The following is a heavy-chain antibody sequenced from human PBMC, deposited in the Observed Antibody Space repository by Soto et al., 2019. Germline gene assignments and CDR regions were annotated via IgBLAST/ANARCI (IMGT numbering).Heavy chain of an antibody. CDR2: ISYDGSNK. V-gene: IGHV3-30*18. D-gene: IGHD3-10*01. J-gene: IGHJ4*02. CDR3: ANGGFGHVY. CDR1: GFTFSSYG. Sequence: QVQLVESGGGVVQPGRSLRLSCAASGFTFSSYGMHWVRQAPGKGLEWVAVISYDGSNKYYADSVKGRFTISRDNSKNTLYLQMNSLRAEDTAVYYCANGGFGHVYWDQGTLVTVSS.